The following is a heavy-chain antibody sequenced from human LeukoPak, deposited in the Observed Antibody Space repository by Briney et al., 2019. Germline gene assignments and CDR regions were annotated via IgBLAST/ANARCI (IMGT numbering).Heavy chain of an antibody. CDR2: IYYSGST. CDR1: GYSISSGYY. V-gene: IGHV4-38-2*01. D-gene: IGHD2-21*02. Sequence: PSETLSLTCAVSGYSISSGYYWGWIRRPPGKGLEWIGYIYYSGSTYYNPSLKSRVTISVDTSKNQFSLKLSSVTAADTAVYYCARVHPYCGGDCYPNWFDPWGQGTLVTVSS. J-gene: IGHJ5*02. CDR3: ARVHPYCGGDCYPNWFDP.